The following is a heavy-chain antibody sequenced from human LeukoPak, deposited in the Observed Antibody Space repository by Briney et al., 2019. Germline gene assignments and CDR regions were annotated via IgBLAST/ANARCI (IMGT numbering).Heavy chain of an antibody. D-gene: IGHD3-22*01. J-gene: IGHJ3*02. CDR3: AKEGNYYDSSGYYFDAFDI. V-gene: IGHV3-30*18. Sequence: GGPLRLSCAASGFTFSSYGMHWVRQAPGKGLEWVAVIPYGGSNKYYADSVKGRFTISRDNSKNTLYLQMNSLRAEDTAVYYCAKEGNYYDSSGYYFDAFDIWGQGTMVTVSS. CDR2: IPYGGSNK. CDR1: GFTFSSYG.